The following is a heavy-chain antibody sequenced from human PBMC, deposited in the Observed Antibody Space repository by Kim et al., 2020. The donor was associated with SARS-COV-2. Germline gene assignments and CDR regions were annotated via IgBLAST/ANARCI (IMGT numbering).Heavy chain of an antibody. V-gene: IGHV4-61*01. CDR2: IYYSGST. J-gene: IGHJ4*02. Sequence: SETLSLTCTVSGGSVSSGSYYWSWIRQPPGKGLEWIGYIYYSGSTNYNPSLKSRVTISVDTSKNQFSLKLSSVTAADTAVYYCACDGEGYDSSGYYWDYWGQGTLVTVSS. CDR3: ACDGEGYDSSGYYWDY. D-gene: IGHD3-22*01. CDR1: GGSVSSGSYY.